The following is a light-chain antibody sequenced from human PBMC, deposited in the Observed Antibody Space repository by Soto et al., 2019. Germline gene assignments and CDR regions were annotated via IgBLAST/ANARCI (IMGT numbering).Light chain of an antibody. Sequence: VLSPSQGTLSVTPGAVSNFYFRASQSSGINLAWYPQKSGQRPRLLIHGASPRATGIPDRFSGTGSGTDFTLTISRLEHDEFAVYYRQQCLGPRTVGEGTKVDIK. J-gene: IGKJ1*01. V-gene: IGKV3-20*01. CDR1: QSSGIN. CDR3: QQCLGPRT. CDR2: GAS.